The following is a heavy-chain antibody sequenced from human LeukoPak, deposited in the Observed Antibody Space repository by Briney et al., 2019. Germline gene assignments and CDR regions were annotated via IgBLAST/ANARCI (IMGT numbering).Heavy chain of an antibody. J-gene: IGHJ4*02. Sequence: GASVKVSCKASGYTFTSYDTNWVRQATGQGLEWVGWMNPNSGNTVYAQKFQGRVTMNRNTSISTAYMELSSLRSADTAVYYCARPAQPSLYYYGSGSSAYYFDSWGQGTLVTVSS. CDR2: MNPNSGNT. CDR1: GYTFTSYD. D-gene: IGHD3-10*01. CDR3: ARPAQPSLYYYGSGSSAYYFDS. V-gene: IGHV1-8*01.